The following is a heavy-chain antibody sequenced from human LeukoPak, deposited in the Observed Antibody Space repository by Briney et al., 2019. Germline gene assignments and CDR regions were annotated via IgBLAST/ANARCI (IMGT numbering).Heavy chain of an antibody. CDR3: AKDSRYYDFWSGYSFDAFDI. V-gene: IGHV3-30*02. CDR2: IRYDGSNK. D-gene: IGHD3-3*01. CDR1: GFTFSSYG. J-gene: IGHJ3*02. Sequence: GSLRLSCAASGFTFSSYGMHWVRQAPGKGLEWVAFIRYDGSNKYYADSVKGRFTISRDNSKNTLYLQMNSLRAEDTAVYYCAKDSRYYDFWSGYSFDAFDIWGQGTMVTVSS.